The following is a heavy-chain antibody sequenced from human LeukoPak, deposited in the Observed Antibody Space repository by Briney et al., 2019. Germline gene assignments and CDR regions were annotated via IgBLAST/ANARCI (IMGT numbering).Heavy chain of an antibody. V-gene: IGHV1-8*01. D-gene: IGHD6-13*01. CDR2: MNPNSGNT. Sequence: VASVKVSCKASGYTFTSYDINWVRQATGQGLEWMGWMNPNSGNTGYAQKFQGRVTMTRNTSISTAYMELSSLRSEDTAVYYCARRIAAAGGGDYWGQGTLVTVSS. J-gene: IGHJ4*02. CDR1: GYTFTSYD. CDR3: ARRIAAAGGGDY.